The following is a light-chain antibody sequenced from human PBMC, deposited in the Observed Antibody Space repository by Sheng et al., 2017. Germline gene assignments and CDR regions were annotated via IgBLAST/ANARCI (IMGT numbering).Light chain of an antibody. J-gene: IGKJ1*01. CDR1: QGVRSD. V-gene: IGKV3-20*01. CDR3: QQYGSSPET. CDR2: GAS. Sequence: EVVMTQSPATLSVSPGEKATLSCRASQGVRSDLAWYQQKPGQAPRLLIYGASSRATGIPDRFSGSGSGTDFTLTVSRLEPEDFALYFCQQYGSSPETFGQGTKVEIK.